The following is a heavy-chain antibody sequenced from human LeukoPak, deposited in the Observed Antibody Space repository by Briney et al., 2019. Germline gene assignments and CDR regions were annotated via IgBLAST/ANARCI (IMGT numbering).Heavy chain of an antibody. D-gene: IGHD2-2*01. CDR2: GGST. J-gene: IGHJ5*02. Sequence: GGSTYYAYSVKGRFTISRDNSKNTLYLQMSSLRAEDTAVYYCARGPFYCSSTSCHRAPFDPWGQGTLVTVSS. V-gene: IGHV3-53*01. CDR3: ARGPFYCSSTSCHRAPFDP.